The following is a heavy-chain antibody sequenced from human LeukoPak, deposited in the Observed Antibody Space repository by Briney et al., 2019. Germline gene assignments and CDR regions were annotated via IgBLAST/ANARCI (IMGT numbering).Heavy chain of an antibody. Sequence: ASVKVSCKASGYTFSGHYMHWVRQAPGQGLEWMGWINPNSGGTNYAQKFQGRVTMTRDTSISTAYMELSRLRSDDTAVYYCAVYDSSGYYLDYWGQGTLVTVSS. D-gene: IGHD3-22*01. CDR1: GYTFSGHY. CDR3: AVYDSSGYYLDY. J-gene: IGHJ4*02. V-gene: IGHV1-2*02. CDR2: INPNSGGT.